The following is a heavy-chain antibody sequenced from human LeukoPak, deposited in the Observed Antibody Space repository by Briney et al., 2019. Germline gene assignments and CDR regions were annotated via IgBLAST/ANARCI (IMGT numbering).Heavy chain of an antibody. D-gene: IGHD2-15*01. CDR1: GFTFSSYA. V-gene: IGHV3-30-3*01. J-gene: IGHJ4*02. CDR3: AKVLAPYCSGGSCPDY. CDR2: ISYDGSNK. Sequence: GGSLRLSCAASGFTFSSYAMHWVRQAPGKGLEWVAVISYDGSNKYYADSVKGRFTISRDNSKNTLYLQMNGLRAEDTAVYYCAKVLAPYCSGGSCPDYWGQGTLVTVSS.